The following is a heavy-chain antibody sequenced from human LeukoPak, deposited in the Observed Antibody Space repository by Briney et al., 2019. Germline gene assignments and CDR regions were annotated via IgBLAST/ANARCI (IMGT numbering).Heavy chain of an antibody. D-gene: IGHD1-1*01. V-gene: IGHV3-30*02. Sequence: PGGSLRLSCAASGFTFSSYGMHWVRQAPGKGLEWVAFIRYDGSNKYYADSVKGRFTISRDNSKNTLYLQMNSLRAEDTAVYYCAKVGTTMINGDIDYWGQGTLVTVSS. CDR3: AKVGTTMINGDIDY. J-gene: IGHJ4*02. CDR1: GFTFSSYG. CDR2: IRYDGSNK.